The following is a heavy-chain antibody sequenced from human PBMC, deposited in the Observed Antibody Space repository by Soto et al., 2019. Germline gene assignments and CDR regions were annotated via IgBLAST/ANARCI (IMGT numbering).Heavy chain of an antibody. CDR1: GGSISNSNW. V-gene: IGHV4-4*02. D-gene: IGHD1-26*01. CDR3: AHRPIVGAAI. Sequence: SETLSLSCAVFGGSISNSNWWTWVRQPPGKGLDWIGEIFHSGSTNYNSSLMGRVTISVDKANNQFSLKLSSVTAADTAVYYCAHRPIVGAAIWGQGTLVTVSS. CDR2: IFHSGST. J-gene: IGHJ4*02.